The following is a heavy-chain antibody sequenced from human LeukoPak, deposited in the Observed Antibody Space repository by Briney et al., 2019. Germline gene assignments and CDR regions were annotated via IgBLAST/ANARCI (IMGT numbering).Heavy chain of an antibody. CDR1: GYTFTGYY. V-gene: IGHV1-2*02. CDR3: ATSTEYYTPYYYMDV. Sequence: ASVKVSCKASGYTFTGYYMHWVRQAPGQGLEWMGWINPNSGGTNYAQKFQGRVTMTRDTSISTAYMELSRLRSDDTAVYYCATSTEYYTPYYYMDVWGKGTTVIISS. D-gene: IGHD3-3*01. CDR2: INPNSGGT. J-gene: IGHJ6*03.